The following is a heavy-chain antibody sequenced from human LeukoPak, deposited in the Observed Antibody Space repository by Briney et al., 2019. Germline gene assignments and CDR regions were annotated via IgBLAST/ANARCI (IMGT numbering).Heavy chain of an antibody. V-gene: IGHV1-18*01. D-gene: IGHD3-3*01. J-gene: IGHJ5*02. Sequence: ASVKVSCNASGYTFTSYGISWVRQAPGQGLEWMGWISAYNGNTNYAQKLQGRVTMTTDTSTSTAYMELRSLRSDDTAVYYCTRDIAYYDFWSGYLGIWFDPWGQGTLVTVSS. CDR3: TRDIAYYDFWSGYLGIWFDP. CDR2: ISAYNGNT. CDR1: GYTFTSYG.